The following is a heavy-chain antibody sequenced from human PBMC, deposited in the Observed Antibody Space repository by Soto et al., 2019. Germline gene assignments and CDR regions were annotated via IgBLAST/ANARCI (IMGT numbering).Heavy chain of an antibody. CDR1: GYTFTSYD. CDR2: MNPTSGNT. J-gene: IGHJ4*02. Sequence: QVQLVQSGAEVKMPGASVKVSCKASGYTFTSYDINWVRQATGQGLEWMGWMNPTSGNTGYAKKFQGRVTMTRNTSISTAYMERSSLRADDTAVYYCARTFYGDNVDYWGQGTLVIVSS. D-gene: IGHD4-17*01. V-gene: IGHV1-8*01. CDR3: ARTFYGDNVDY.